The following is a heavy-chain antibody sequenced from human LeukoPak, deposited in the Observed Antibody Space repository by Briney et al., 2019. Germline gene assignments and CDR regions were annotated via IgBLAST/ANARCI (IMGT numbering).Heavy chain of an antibody. D-gene: IGHD3-10*01. CDR2: IIPILGIA. CDR1: GGTFSSYA. V-gene: IGHV1-69*04. Sequence: GSSVKVSCKASGGTFSSYAISWVRQAPGQGLEWMGRIIPILGIANYAQKFQGRVTITADKSTSTAYMELSSLRSEDTAVYYCARGQIVVRGVIATGGPFDYWGQGTLVTVSS. J-gene: IGHJ4*02. CDR3: ARGQIVVRGVIATGGPFDY.